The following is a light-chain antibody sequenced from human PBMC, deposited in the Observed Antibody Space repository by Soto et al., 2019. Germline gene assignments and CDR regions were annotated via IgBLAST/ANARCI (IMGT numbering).Light chain of an antibody. CDR2: GAS. Sequence: DIQMTQSPSSLSASVGDRVTITCRASQSISTYLNWYQQKLGKAPKLLISGASSLQGGVPSRFSGSGSGTDFTPTISSLQPEDFATYYCQQGSFTLTFGGGTKVDIK. CDR1: QSISTY. J-gene: IGKJ4*01. CDR3: QQGSFTLT. V-gene: IGKV1-39*01.